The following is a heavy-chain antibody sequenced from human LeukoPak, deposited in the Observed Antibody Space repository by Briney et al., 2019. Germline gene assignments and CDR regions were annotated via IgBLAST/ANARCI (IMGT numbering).Heavy chain of an antibody. D-gene: IGHD2-15*01. V-gene: IGHV4-4*07. J-gene: IGHJ5*02. CDR1: GGSISSYY. CDR2: IYTSGTI. CDR3: ARDTPVLGFDP. Sequence: SETLSLTCTVSGGSISSYYWSWIRQPAGTALEWIGRIYTSGTITYNPSLKSRVTMSVDTSKNQFSLKLSSVTAADTAVYYCARDTPVLGFDPWGQGTLVTVSS.